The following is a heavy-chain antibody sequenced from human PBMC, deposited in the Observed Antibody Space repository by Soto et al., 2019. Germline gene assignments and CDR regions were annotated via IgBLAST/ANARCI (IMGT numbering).Heavy chain of an antibody. CDR2: INHSGST. CDR1: GGSFSGYY. J-gene: IGHJ4*02. V-gene: IGHV4-34*01. D-gene: IGHD4-17*01. Sequence: ETLSLTCAVYGGSFSGYYWSWIRHPPGKGLEWIGEINHSGSTNYNPSLKSRVTISVDTSKNQFSLKLSSVTAADTAVYYCARVQYVGYGDYENYWGQGTLVTVSS. CDR3: ARVQYVGYGDYENY.